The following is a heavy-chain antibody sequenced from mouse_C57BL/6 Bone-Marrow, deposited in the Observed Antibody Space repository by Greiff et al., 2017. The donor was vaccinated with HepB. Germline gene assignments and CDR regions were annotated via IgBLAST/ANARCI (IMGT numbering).Heavy chain of an antibody. CDR3: ARGPSTNMIETGFAY. Sequence: QVQLQQSGAELARPGASVKLSCKASGYTFTSYGISWVKQRTGQGLEWIGEIYPRSGNTYYNEKFKGKATLTADKSSSTAYMELRSLTSEDSAVYFCARGPSTNMIETGFAYWGQGTLVTVSA. J-gene: IGHJ3*01. D-gene: IGHD2-4*01. CDR1: GYTFTSYG. CDR2: IYPRSGNT. V-gene: IGHV1-81*01.